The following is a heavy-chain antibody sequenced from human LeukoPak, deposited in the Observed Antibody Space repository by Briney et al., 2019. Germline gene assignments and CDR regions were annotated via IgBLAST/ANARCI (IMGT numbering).Heavy chain of an antibody. CDR1: GDSIGRYY. D-gene: IGHD6-13*01. CDR3: ARGLYGAAAGTH. J-gene: IGHJ1*01. CDR2: IYYSGST. V-gene: IGHV4-59*01. Sequence: SETLSLTCTVSGDSIGRYYWSWIRQPPGKELEWIGYIYYSGSTNSNPSLKSRVTISVDTSKNQFSLKLRSVTAADTAVYYCARGLYGAAAGTHWGQGTQVTVSS.